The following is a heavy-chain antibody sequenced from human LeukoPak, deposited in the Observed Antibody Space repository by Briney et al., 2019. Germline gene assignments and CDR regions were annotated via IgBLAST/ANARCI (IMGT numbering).Heavy chain of an antibody. J-gene: IGHJ4*02. CDR3: ASRAPYYYRPRIDY. Sequence: GGSLRLSCAASGFTFSSYEMNWVRQAPGKGPEWVSYISSSGSTIYYADSVKGRFTISRDNSKNTLYLQMNSLRAEDTAVYYCASRAPYYYRPRIDYWGQGTLVTVSS. CDR1: GFTFSSYE. D-gene: IGHD3-10*01. V-gene: IGHV3-48*03. CDR2: ISSSGSTI.